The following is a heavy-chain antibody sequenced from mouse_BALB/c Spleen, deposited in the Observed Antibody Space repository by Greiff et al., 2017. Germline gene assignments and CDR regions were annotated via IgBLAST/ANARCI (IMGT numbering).Heavy chain of an antibody. CDR2: IYPYNGGT. CDR3: ARPTMEGYAMDY. Sequence: VQLKQSGPELVKPGASVKISCKASGYTFTDYNMHWVKQSHGKSLEWIGYIYPYNGGTGYNQKFKSKATLTVDNSSSTAYMELRSLTSEDSAVYYCARPTMEGYAMDYWGQGTSVTVSS. J-gene: IGHJ4*01. D-gene: IGHD2-10*01. CDR1: GYTFTDYN. V-gene: IGHV1S29*02.